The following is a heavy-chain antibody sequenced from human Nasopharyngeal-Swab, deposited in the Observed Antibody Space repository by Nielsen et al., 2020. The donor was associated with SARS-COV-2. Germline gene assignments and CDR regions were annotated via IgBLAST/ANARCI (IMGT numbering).Heavy chain of an antibody. V-gene: IGHV4-59*08. Sequence: SETLSLTCTVSGGSISSYYWGWIRQPPGKGLEWIGYIYYSGSTNYNPSLKSRVTISVDTSKNQFSLKLSSVTAADTAVYYCARSTYCGGDCQNYFDYWGQGTLVTVSS. CDR2: IYYSGST. CDR3: ARSTYCGGDCQNYFDY. CDR1: GGSISSYY. J-gene: IGHJ4*02. D-gene: IGHD2-21*02.